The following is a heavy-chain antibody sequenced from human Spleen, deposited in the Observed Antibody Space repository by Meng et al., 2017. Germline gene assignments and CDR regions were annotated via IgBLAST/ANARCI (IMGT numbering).Heavy chain of an antibody. D-gene: IGHD6-13*01. V-gene: IGHV4-59*11. J-gene: IGHJ4*02. CDR1: GTSISNHY. CDR3: ARGSFIAASGTHFDY. CDR2: IDDSGST. Sequence: SETLSLTCTVFGTSISNHYWSWIRQPPGRGLEWIGYIDDSGSTKYNPSLKSRVTISVNTSKNQFSLKLTSVTAADTAIYYCARGSFIAASGTHFDYWGRGTLVTVSS.